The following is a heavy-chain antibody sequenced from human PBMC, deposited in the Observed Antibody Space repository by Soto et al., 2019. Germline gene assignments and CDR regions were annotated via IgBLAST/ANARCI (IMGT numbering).Heavy chain of an antibody. CDR1: GFTFSHYA. D-gene: IGHD6-19*01. Sequence: GGSLRLSCAASGFTFSHYAMHWVRQAPGKGLEWVAVVSTDGSDKYYPDSVKGRFTISRDNSKKTLYLQMNSLRADDTAVYYCATLSVGWYYYYALDVWGRGTRVTVYS. CDR2: VSTDGSDK. J-gene: IGHJ6*02. CDR3: ATLSVGWYYYYALDV. V-gene: IGHV3-30-3*01.